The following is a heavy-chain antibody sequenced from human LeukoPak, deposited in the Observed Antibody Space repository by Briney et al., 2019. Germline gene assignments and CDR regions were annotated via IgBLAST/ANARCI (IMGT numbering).Heavy chain of an antibody. J-gene: IGHJ6*04. V-gene: IGHV3-21*01. CDR3: ARDSSGMDV. D-gene: IGHD2/OR15-2a*01. Sequence: GGSLRLSCAASGFTFSSYSMNWARQAPGKGLGWVSSISSSSSYIYYADSVKGLFTISRDNAKNSLYLQMNSLRAEDTAVYYCARDSSGMDVWGKGTTVTVSS. CDR1: GFTFSSYS. CDR2: ISSSSSYI.